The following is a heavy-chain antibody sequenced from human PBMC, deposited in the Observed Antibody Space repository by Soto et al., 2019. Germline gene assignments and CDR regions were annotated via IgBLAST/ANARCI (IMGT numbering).Heavy chain of an antibody. CDR1: GHTFHSYA. J-gene: IGHJ4*02. V-gene: IGHV3-23*01. Sequence: EVQLLESGGGLVQPGGSLRLSCVASGHTFHSYAMSWVRQAPGTGLEWVSGISGSGGSTYYAYSVRGRFTISRDDSKYTLYLHMNSLIAEDTAVYYCAKVSRGIGVVPAALNCGQGTLFTVSS. D-gene: IGHD2-2*01. CDR2: ISGSGGST. CDR3: AKVSRGIGVVPAALN.